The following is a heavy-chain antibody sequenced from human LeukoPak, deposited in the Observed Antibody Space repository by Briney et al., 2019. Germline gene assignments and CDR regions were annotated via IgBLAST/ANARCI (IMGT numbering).Heavy chain of an antibody. CDR3: ARGMTSFDY. V-gene: IGHV5-51*01. CDR2: IYPGDSDT. J-gene: IGHJ4*02. CDR1: GYSFTNYW. D-gene: IGHD1-14*01. Sequence: HGESLKISCKGSGYSFTNYWIAWVRQTPGKGLEWMGIIYPGDSDTRYSPSFQGQVTISADKSFSTAYLPWSSLKAPDTAIYYCARGMTSFDYWAQGTLVTVSS.